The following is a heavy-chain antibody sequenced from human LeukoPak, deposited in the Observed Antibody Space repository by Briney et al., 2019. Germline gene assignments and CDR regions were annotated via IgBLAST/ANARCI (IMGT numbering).Heavy chain of an antibody. CDR2: IKQDGSEK. J-gene: IGHJ6*02. CDR3: ARVGGMGHCSSTSCYTGLGMDV. D-gene: IGHD2-2*02. Sequence: GGSLRPSCAASGFTFSSYWMSWVRQAPGKGLEWVANIKQDGSEKYYVDSVKGRFTISRDNAKNSLYLQMNSLRAEDTAVYYCARVGGMGHCSSTSCYTGLGMDVWGQGTTVTVSS. V-gene: IGHV3-7*01. CDR1: GFTFSSYW.